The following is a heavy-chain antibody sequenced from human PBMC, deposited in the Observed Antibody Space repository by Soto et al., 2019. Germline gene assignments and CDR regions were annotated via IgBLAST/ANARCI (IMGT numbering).Heavy chain of an antibody. CDR1: GFTFSSYG. Sequence: GGSLRLSCAASGFTFSSYGMHWVRQAPGKGLEWVAVISYDGSNKYYADSVKGRFTISRDNSKNTLYLQMNSLRAEDTAVYYCAKDLQQLVLRDYFDYWGQGTLVTVYS. D-gene: IGHD6-6*01. V-gene: IGHV3-30*18. CDR3: AKDLQQLVLRDYFDY. J-gene: IGHJ4*02. CDR2: ISYDGSNK.